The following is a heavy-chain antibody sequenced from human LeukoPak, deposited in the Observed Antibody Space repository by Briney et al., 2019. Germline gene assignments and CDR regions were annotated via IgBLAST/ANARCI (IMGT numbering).Heavy chain of an antibody. CDR2: ISGSGSTI. D-gene: IGHD3-10*01. CDR1: GFTFSDYY. V-gene: IGHV3-11*04. J-gene: IGHJ4*02. Sequence: GGSLRLSCAASGFTFSDYYMSWIRQAPGKGLEWVSYISGSGSTIYYADSVKGRFTISRDNAKNSLYLQMNSLRAGDTAVYYCAREDSYYYGSGSYPFDYWGQGTLVTVSS. CDR3: AREDSYYYGSGSYPFDY.